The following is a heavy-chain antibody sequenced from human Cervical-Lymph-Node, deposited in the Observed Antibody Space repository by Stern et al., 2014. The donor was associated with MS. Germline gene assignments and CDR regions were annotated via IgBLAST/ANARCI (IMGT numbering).Heavy chain of an antibody. V-gene: IGHV3-20*01. CDR2: IDHNCGST. CDR3: ARAFCTGGVCYSFPFYGMDV. CDR1: GFIFADYA. D-gene: IGHD2-8*02. J-gene: IGHJ6*02. Sequence: EVQLVQSGGGVVRPGGSLRLSCAASGFIFADYAMSWVRQVPGQGPEWVSAIDHNCGSTDYAASVKGRFTISRDNAKKSLYLRMNSLRVEDTAVYHCARAFCTGGVCYSFPFYGMDVWGQGTTVTVSS.